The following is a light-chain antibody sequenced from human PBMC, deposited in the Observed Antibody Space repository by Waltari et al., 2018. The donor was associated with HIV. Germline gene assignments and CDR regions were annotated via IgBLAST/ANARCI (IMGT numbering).Light chain of an antibody. CDR2: AAS. J-gene: IGKJ3*01. Sequence: DIHLTQSQSFMSAAVGDRVTVPCRASQAVDSYLAWYQQKPGKAPRLLIYAASTLQSGVQSRDSGNGSGTEFTLAISSLQPEDFATYYCQQLNSYPVTVGPGTKVDIK. CDR3: QQLNSYPVT. V-gene: IGKV1-9*01. CDR1: QAVDSY.